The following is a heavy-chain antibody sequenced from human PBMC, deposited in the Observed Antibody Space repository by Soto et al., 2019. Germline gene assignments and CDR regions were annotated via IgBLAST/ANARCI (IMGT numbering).Heavy chain of an antibody. CDR1: GFTFSSYA. Sequence: QVQLVESGGGVVQPGRSLRLSCAASGFTFSSYAMHWVRQAPGKGLEWVAVISYDGSNKYYADSVKGRFTISRDNSKNTLYLQMNSLRADDTAVYYCARARRIMYSSSADDAFDIWGQGTMVTVSS. D-gene: IGHD6-13*01. CDR2: ISYDGSNK. V-gene: IGHV3-30-3*01. CDR3: ARARRIMYSSSADDAFDI. J-gene: IGHJ3*02.